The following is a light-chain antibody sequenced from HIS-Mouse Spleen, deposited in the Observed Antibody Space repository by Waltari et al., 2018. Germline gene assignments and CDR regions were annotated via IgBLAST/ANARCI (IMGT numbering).Light chain of an antibody. J-gene: IGLJ2*01. CDR2: EDS. V-gene: IGLV3-10*01. CDR1: ACPKKY. CDR3: YSTDSSGNHRV. Sequence: SYDLTQPPSVSGSPGQTARIPCSGVACPKKYAYWYQQQSGQAPVLVIYEDSKRPSGIPERFSGSSSGTMATLTISGAQVEDEADYYCYSTDSSGNHRVFGGGTKLTVL.